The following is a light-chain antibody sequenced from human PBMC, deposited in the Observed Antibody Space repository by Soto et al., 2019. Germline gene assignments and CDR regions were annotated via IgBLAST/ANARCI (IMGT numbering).Light chain of an antibody. J-gene: IGKJ4*02. CDR3: QQRSNWPLT. V-gene: IGKV3-11*01. CDR1: QSVSSY. Sequence: EIVLTQSPATLSLSPGERATLSCRASQSVSSYLAWYQQKPGQAPRLLIYDASNRATGIPDRFSGNGSGTDFTLTISSLEPEDFAVYYCQQRSNWPLTFGGGTKVEIK. CDR2: DAS.